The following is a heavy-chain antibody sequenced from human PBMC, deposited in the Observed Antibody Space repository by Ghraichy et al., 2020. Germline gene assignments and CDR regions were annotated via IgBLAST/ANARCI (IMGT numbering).Heavy chain of an antibody. CDR2: ISSSSSTI. D-gene: IGHD6-6*01. J-gene: IGHJ5*02. CDR3: ARDSYSSSSLGWFDP. Sequence: ETLSLTCAASGFTFSSYSMNWVRQAPGKGLEWVSYISSSSSTIYYADSVKGRFTISRDNAKNSLYLQMNSLRDEDTAVYYCARDSYSSSSLGWFDPWGQGTLVTVSS. V-gene: IGHV3-48*02. CDR1: GFTFSSYS.